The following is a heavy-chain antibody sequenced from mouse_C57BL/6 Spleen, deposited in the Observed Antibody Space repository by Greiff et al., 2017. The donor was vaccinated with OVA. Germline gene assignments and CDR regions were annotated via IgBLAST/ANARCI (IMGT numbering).Heavy chain of an antibody. CDR2: IYPGSGST. Sequence: QVQLQQSGAELVKPGASVKMSCKASGYTFTSYWITWVKQRPGQGLEWIGDIYPGSGSTNYNEKFKSKATLTVDTSSSTAYMQLSSLTSEDAAVYYCARNYYGEGYWGQGTTLTVSS. J-gene: IGHJ2*01. CDR3: ARNYYGEGY. D-gene: IGHD1-2*01. CDR1: GYTFTSYW. V-gene: IGHV1-55*01.